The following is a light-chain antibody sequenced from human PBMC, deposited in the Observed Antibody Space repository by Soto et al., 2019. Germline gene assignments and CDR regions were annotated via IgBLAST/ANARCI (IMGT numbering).Light chain of an antibody. J-gene: IGKJ1*01. CDR2: GAS. V-gene: IGKV3-15*01. Sequence: PPSVSVAPGQTARITCGGNNIGSKSVHWYQQKPGQAPRLLIYGASTRATGTPARFSGSGSGTEFTLTITSLQSEDFALYYCQQYHNLWTFGQGTKVDIK. CDR1: NIGSKS. CDR3: QQYHNLWT.